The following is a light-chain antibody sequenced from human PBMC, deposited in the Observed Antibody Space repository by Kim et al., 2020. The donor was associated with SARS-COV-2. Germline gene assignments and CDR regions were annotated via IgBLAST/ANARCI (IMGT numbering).Light chain of an antibody. J-gene: IGKJ2*01. CDR2: DTS. V-gene: IGKV3-11*01. Sequence: LSPGESATLSCRASQSVSNYLAWYQHKPGQPPRLLIYDTSNRATGIPARFSGSGSGTDFTLTISSLEPEDFAVYYCQQRSNWPPNTFGQGTKLEI. CDR3: QQRSNWPPNT. CDR1: QSVSNY.